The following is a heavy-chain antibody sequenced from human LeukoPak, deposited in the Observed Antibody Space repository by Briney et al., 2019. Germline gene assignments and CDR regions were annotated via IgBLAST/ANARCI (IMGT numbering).Heavy chain of an antibody. V-gene: IGHV3-33*01. J-gene: IGHJ6*03. Sequence: GGSLRLSCAAAGFTFSSYGMHWVRQAPGKGLEWVAVIWYDGSNKYYADSVKGRFTISRDNSKNTLYLQMNSLRAEDMAVYYCARGIGGYYYYYYMDVWGKGTTVTVSS. D-gene: IGHD3-10*01. CDR3: ARGIGGYYYYYYMDV. CDR2: IWYDGSNK. CDR1: GFTFSSYG.